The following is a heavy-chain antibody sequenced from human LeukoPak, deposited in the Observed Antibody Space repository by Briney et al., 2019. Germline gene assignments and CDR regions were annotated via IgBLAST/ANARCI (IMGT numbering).Heavy chain of an antibody. CDR3: ARDQFLGYYYMDV. D-gene: IGHD3-3*01. Sequence: SETLSLTCTVSGGSISSYYWSWIRQPPGKGLEWIGYIYYSGSTNYNPSLKSRVTISVDTSKNQFSLKLSSVTAADTAVYYCARDQFLGYYYMDVWGKGTTVTVSS. CDR2: IYYSGST. J-gene: IGHJ6*03. V-gene: IGHV4-59*01. CDR1: GGSISSYY.